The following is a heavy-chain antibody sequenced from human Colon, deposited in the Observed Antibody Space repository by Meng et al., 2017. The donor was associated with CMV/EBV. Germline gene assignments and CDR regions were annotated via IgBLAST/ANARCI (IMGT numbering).Heavy chain of an antibody. CDR2: IGRGSGA. Sequence: EVMMLGSGGGLVQPGGSMRLSRAASGFTFTSYDMSWVRQAPGKGLEWVSTIGRGSGANYADSVKGRFTMSRDNSKNTVYLEMNNLRAEDTAIYYCARDRWFTFWGQGVLVTVSS. CDR3: ARDRWFTF. J-gene: IGHJ4*02. D-gene: IGHD2-15*01. CDR1: GFTFTSYD. V-gene: IGHV3-23*01.